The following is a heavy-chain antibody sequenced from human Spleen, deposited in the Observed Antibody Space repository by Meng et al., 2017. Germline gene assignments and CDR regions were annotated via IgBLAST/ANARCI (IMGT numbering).Heavy chain of an antibody. Sequence: KVSCKGSGYSFTSYWIGWVRQMPGKGLEWMGIIYPGDSDTRYSPSFQGQVTISADKSINTAYLQWSSLKASDTAMYYCASAFRGVYDAFDIWGQGTMVTVSS. CDR3: ASAFRGVYDAFDI. CDR2: IYPGDSDT. D-gene: IGHD3-10*01. CDR1: GYSFTSYW. J-gene: IGHJ3*02. V-gene: IGHV5-51*01.